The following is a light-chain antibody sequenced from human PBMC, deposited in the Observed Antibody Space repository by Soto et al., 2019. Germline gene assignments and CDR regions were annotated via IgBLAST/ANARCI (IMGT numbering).Light chain of an antibody. CDR3: SSFTSSFTRV. V-gene: IGLV2-14*01. Sequence: QSVLTQPASVSGSPGQSITISCTGTSSDVGGYNYVSWYQHHPGKAPKLLIYEVTTRPSGVSNRFSGSKSANTASLTISGLQTEDEADYYCSSFTSSFTRVFGTGTKVTVL. J-gene: IGLJ1*01. CDR1: SSDVGGYNY. CDR2: EVT.